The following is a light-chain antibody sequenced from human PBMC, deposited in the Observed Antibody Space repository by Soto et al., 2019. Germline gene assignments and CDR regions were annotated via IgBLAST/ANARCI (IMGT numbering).Light chain of an antibody. CDR2: DAS. Sequence: EIVLTQSPGTLSLAPGDRATLSCRASQSVNSNLAWYQKKPGQAPRLLIYDASIRATGIPVRFSGSGSGTELTLTISSLKPEDFAVYYCQQSRNWTHTFGGGTKVEIK. J-gene: IGKJ4*01. CDR1: QSVNSN. V-gene: IGKV3-11*01. CDR3: QQSRNWTHT.